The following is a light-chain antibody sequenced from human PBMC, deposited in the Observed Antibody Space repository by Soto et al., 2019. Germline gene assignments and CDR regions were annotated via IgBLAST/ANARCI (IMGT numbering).Light chain of an antibody. J-gene: IGLJ2*01. Sequence: QWYXQXXXSXPTXXIFEDTERPSGXPDRFAGSXDSSSKXATLTISGXQTEDEADYYCQSFDERDLWIFGGGTKLTVL. CDR2: EDT. CDR3: QSFDERDLWI. V-gene: IGLV6-57*01.